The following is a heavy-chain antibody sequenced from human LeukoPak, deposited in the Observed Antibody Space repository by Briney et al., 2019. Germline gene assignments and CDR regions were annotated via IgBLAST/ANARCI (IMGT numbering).Heavy chain of an antibody. CDR1: GYTFTGYY. CDR3: ARVREQMGIAAAGTPWYFDL. CDR2: INPNSGGT. Sequence: ASVKVSCKASGYTFTGYYMHWVRQAPGQGLEWMGWINPNSGGTNYAQKFQGRVIMTRDTSISTAYMELSRLRSDDTAVYYCARVREQMGIAAAGTPWYFDLWGRGTLVTVSS. D-gene: IGHD6-13*01. J-gene: IGHJ2*01. V-gene: IGHV1-2*02.